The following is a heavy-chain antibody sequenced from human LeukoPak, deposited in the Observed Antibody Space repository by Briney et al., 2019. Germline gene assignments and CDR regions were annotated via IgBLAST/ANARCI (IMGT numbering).Heavy chain of an antibody. CDR2: INHSGST. V-gene: IGHV4-34*01. CDR3: ARGTVFGYDRFDP. J-gene: IGHJ5*02. Sequence: SETLSLTCAVYGGSFSGYYWSWIRQPPGKGLEWIGEINHSGSTNYNPSLKSRVTISVDTSNNQFSLKLSSVTAADTAVYYCARGTVFGYDRFDPWGQGTLVTVSS. D-gene: IGHD3-22*01. CDR1: GGSFSGYY.